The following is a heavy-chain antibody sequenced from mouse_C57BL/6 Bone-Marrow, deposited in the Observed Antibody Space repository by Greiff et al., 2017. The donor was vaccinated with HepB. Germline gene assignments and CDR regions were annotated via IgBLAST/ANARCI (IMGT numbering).Heavy chain of an antibody. V-gene: IGHV1-59*01. Sequence: QVQLQQPGAELVRPGTSVKLSCKASGYTFTSYWMHWVKQRPGQGLEWIGVIDPSDSYTNYNQKFKGKATLTVDTSSSTAYMQLSSLTSEDSAVYYCARRGSSGYYAMDYWGQGTSVTVSS. CDR1: GYTFTSYW. CDR2: IDPSDSYT. D-gene: IGHD3-2*02. J-gene: IGHJ4*01. CDR3: ARRGSSGYYAMDY.